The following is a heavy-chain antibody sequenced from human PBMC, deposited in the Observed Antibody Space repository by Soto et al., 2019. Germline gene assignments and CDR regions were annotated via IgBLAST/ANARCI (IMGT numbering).Heavy chain of an antibody. CDR1: GYTFTSYG. J-gene: IGHJ4*02. CDR3: AFHSLEVGVDGDYADY. D-gene: IGHD4-17*01. Sequence: VQLVQSGAEVKKPGASVKVSCKASGYTFTSYGISWVRQAPGQGLEWMGWISAYNGNTNYAQKLQGRVTMTTDTSTSTAYEEVRSLRSDDTAVYYCAFHSLEVGVDGDYADYWGQGTLVTVSS. V-gene: IGHV1-18*04. CDR2: ISAYNGNT.